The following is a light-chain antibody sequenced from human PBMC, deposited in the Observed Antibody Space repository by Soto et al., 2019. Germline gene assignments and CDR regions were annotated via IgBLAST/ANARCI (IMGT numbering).Light chain of an antibody. V-gene: IGKV3-11*01. Sequence: MAMSVYPGTLSFSQRKIATLSCRDRQYISNYLIWYQQKPGQAPGLLIYDVSNRATGIPSRFSGSGSGTDFTLTISSLQPEDFATYYCQQSYSPLITFGQGTRLE. CDR1: QYISNY. J-gene: IGKJ5*01. CDR3: QQSYSPLIT. CDR2: DVS.